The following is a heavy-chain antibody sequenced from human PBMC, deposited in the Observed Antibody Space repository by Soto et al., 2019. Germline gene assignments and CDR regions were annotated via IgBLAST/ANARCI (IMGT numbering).Heavy chain of an antibody. J-gene: IGHJ6*02. CDR3: AKGIIYCSSTSCYEDYDYGMDV. CDR2: ISYDGSNK. V-gene: IGHV3-30*18. CDR1: GFTFSSYG. Sequence: QVQLVESGGGVVQPGRSLRLSCAASGFTFSSYGMHWVRQAPGKGLEWVAVISYDGSNKYYADSVKGRFTISRDNSNNPLYLEMNSLRAEDTAVYYCAKGIIYCSSTSCYEDYDYGMDVWGQETTVTVSS. D-gene: IGHD2-2*01.